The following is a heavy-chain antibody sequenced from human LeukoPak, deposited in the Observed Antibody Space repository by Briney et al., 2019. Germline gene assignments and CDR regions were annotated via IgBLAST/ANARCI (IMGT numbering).Heavy chain of an antibody. CDR2: IYYSGST. Sequence: PSETLSLTCTVSGGSISSYYWSWIRQPPGKGLEWIGYIYYSGSTNCNPSLKSRVTISVDTSKNQFSLKLSSVTAADTAVYYCARVGYCSSTSCYTGYYYMDVWGKGTTVTVSS. CDR3: ARVGYCSSTSCYTGYYYMDV. D-gene: IGHD2-2*02. V-gene: IGHV4-59*01. CDR1: GGSISSYY. J-gene: IGHJ6*03.